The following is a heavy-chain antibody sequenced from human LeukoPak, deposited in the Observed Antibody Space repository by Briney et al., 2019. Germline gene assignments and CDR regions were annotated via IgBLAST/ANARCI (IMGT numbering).Heavy chain of an antibody. CDR3: AKDIGRGYFDY. Sequence: GGSLRLSCAASGFTFSSYWMHWVRQAPGKGLVWVSRINTDGNNRNYADSVKGRFTISRDNSKNTLYLQMNSLRAEDTAVYYCAKDIGRGYFDYWGQGTLVTVSS. CDR1: GFTFSSYW. J-gene: IGHJ4*02. V-gene: IGHV3-74*01. CDR2: INTDGNNR. D-gene: IGHD3-16*02.